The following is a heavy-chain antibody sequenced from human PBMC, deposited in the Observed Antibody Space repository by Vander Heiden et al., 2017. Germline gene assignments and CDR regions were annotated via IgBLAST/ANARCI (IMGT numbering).Heavy chain of an antibody. CDR3: ARDPVYSSGWYNYGMDV. V-gene: IGHV3-11*01. CDR2: ISSSGSTI. J-gene: IGHJ6*02. D-gene: IGHD6-19*01. CDR1: GLTFSDSY. Sequence: QVQLVESGGGLVKPGGSLRLSCAASGLTFSDSYMSWIRQAPGKGLEWVSYISSSGSTIYYADSVKGRFTISRDNAKNSLYLQMNSLRAEDTAVYYCARDPVYSSGWYNYGMDVWGQGTTVTVSS.